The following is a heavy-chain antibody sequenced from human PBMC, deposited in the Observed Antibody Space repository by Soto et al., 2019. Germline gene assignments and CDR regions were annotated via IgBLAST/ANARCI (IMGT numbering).Heavy chain of an antibody. J-gene: IGHJ5*02. CDR2: IIPIFGTA. CDR1: GGTSSSYA. Sequence: GASVKVSCKASGGTSSSYAISWVRQAPGQGLEWMGGIIPIFGTANYAQKFRGRVTITADESTSTAYMELSSLRSEDTAVYYCARVNYQFIGYVTWGQGTLVTVSS. D-gene: IGHD2-2*03. CDR3: ARVNYQFIGYVT. V-gene: IGHV1-69*13.